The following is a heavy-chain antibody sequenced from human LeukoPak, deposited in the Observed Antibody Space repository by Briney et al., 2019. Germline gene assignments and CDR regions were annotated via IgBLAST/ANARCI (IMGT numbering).Heavy chain of an antibody. J-gene: IGHJ1*01. CDR2: IGWNSGGI. D-gene: IGHD3-10*01. Sequence: PGGSLRLSCTASGFTFDDYAMHWVRQAPGKGLEWVSGIGWNSGGIGYADSVKGRFTISRDNAKNSLYLQMNSLRAEDTALYYCAKPMSPGSGSYKYFHHWGQGTLVTVSS. CDR3: AKPMSPGSGSYKYFHH. CDR1: GFTFDDYA. V-gene: IGHV3-9*01.